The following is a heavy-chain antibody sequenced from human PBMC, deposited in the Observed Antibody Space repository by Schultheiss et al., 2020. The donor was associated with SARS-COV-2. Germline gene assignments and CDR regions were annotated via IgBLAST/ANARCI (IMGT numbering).Heavy chain of an antibody. CDR3: AIPDPYDFVKFDY. CDR1: GFTFSDYY. J-gene: IGHJ4*02. CDR2: ISSSSSTI. Sequence: GGSLRLSCAASGFTFSDYYMSWIRQAPGKGLEWVSYISSSSSTIYYADSVKGRFTISRDNAKNSLYLQMNSLRAEDTAVYYCAIPDPYDFVKFDYWGQGTLVTVSS. D-gene: IGHD1-14*01. V-gene: IGHV3-11*04.